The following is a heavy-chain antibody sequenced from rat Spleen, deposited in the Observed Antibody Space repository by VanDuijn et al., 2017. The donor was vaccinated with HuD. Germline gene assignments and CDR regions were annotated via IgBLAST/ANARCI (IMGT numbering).Heavy chain of an antibody. J-gene: IGHJ2*01. Sequence: EVQVLESGGGLVQPGNSLKLSCATSGFTFSSAWMYWYRQFPEKRLEWVARIKAKSNNYATDYTESVKGRFTISRDDSKSSIYLQMNSLRSEETATYYCARGGFFRYWGQGVMVTVSS. CDR1: GFTFSSAW. D-gene: IGHD1-11*01. CDR3: ARGGFFRY. V-gene: IGHV6-6*01. CDR2: IKAKSNNYAT.